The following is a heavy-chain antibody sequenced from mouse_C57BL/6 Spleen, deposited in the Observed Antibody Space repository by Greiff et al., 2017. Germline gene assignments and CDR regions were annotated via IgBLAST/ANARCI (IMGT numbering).Heavy chain of an antibody. CDR1: GYSITSGYD. D-gene: IGHD1-1*01. CDR3: ARDAYGSSYGFAY. V-gene: IGHV3-1*01. CDR2: ISYSGST. Sequence: EVMLVESGPGMVKPSQSLSLTCTVPGYSITSGYDWHWLRHFPGNKLEWMGYISYSGSTNYNPSLKSRISITHDTSKNHFFLKLKSVTTEDTATYYCARDAYGSSYGFAYWGQGTLVTVSA. J-gene: IGHJ3*01.